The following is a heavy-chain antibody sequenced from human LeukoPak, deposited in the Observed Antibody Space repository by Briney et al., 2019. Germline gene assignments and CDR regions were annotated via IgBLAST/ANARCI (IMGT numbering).Heavy chain of an antibody. CDR2: ISYDGSNK. J-gene: IGHJ4*02. CDR1: GFTFSSYA. CDR3: ARGVKLYTFDY. V-gene: IGHV3-30-3*01. D-gene: IGHD1-1*01. Sequence: GRSLRLSCAASGFTFSSYAMHWVRQAPGKGLEWVAVISYDGSNKYYADSVKGRFTISRDNSKTTLYLQMNSLRAEDTAVYYCARGVKLYTFDYWGQGTLVTVSS.